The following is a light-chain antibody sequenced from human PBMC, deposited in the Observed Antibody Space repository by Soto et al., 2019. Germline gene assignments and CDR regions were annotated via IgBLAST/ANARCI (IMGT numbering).Light chain of an antibody. J-gene: IGLJ2*01. CDR2: SNN. V-gene: IGLV1-47*02. Sequence: QSVLTQPPSASRTPGQRVTISCSGSSSNIGSNYVYWYQQLPGTAPKLLIYSNNQRPSGVPDRFSGSKSGTSASLAISGLLSEDDAHYYCAAWDDSLSGVVFGGGTKLTVL. CDR1: SSNIGSNY. CDR3: AAWDDSLSGVV.